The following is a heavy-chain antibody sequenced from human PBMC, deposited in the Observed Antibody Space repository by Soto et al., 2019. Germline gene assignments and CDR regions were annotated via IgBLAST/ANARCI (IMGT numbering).Heavy chain of an antibody. CDR3: ARPSTPFHQEYSSGWYEHGFWY. Sequence: ASVKVSCKASGGTFSSYAISWVRQAPGQGLEWMGGIIPIFGTANYAQKFQGRVTITADESTSTAYMELSSLRSEDTAVYYCARPSTPFHQEYSSGWYEHGFWYWGQGTLVTVSS. D-gene: IGHD6-19*01. CDR2: IIPIFGTA. J-gene: IGHJ4*02. V-gene: IGHV1-69*13. CDR1: GGTFSSYA.